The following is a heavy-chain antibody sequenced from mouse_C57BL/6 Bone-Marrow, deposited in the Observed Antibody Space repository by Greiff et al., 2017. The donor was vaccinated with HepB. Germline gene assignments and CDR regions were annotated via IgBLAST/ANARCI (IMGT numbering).Heavy chain of an antibody. Sequence: QVTLKESGPGILQSSQTLSLTCSFSGFSLSTSGMGVSWIRQPSGKGLEWLAHIYWDDDKRYNPSLKSRLTISKDTSRNQVFLKITSVDTADTATYYCARSPTTVVGENYFDYWGQGTTLTVSS. V-gene: IGHV8-12*01. CDR2: IYWDDDK. J-gene: IGHJ2*01. CDR1: GFSLSTSGMG. D-gene: IGHD1-1*01. CDR3: ARSPTTVVGENYFDY.